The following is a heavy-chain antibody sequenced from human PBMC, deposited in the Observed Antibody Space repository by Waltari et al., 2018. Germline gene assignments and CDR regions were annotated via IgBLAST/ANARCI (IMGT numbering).Heavy chain of an antibody. CDR3: ARPNRVHSSGWTIDY. Sequence: EVQLVQSGAEVKKPGESLKISCKGSGYSFTSYWIGWVRQMPGKGREWMGIIYPGDSDTRYSPSFQGQVTISADKSISTAYLQWSSLKASDTAMYYCARPNRVHSSGWTIDYWGQGTLVTVSS. CDR2: IYPGDSDT. CDR1: GYSFTSYW. D-gene: IGHD6-19*01. V-gene: IGHV5-51*03. J-gene: IGHJ4*02.